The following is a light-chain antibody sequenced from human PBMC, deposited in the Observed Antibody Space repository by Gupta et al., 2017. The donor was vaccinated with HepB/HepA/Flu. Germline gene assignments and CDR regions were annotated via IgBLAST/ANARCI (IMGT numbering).Light chain of an antibody. CDR1: QSVSSY. V-gene: IGKV3-11*01. CDR3: QQRSNWPLT. J-gene: IGKJ4*01. Sequence: HSPATLSLSPGERATLSCRASQSVSSYLAWYQQKPGQAPRLLIYDASNRATGIPARFSGSGSETDFTLTISSLEPEDFAVYYCQQRSNWPLTFGGGTKVEIK. CDR2: DAS.